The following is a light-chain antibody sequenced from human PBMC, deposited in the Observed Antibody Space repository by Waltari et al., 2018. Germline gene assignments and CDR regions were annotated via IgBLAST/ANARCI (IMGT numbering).Light chain of an antibody. CDR1: SSDLGGYTY. CDR2: DVS. J-gene: IGLJ2*01. V-gene: IGLV2-14*03. CDR3: SSYASGNTL. Sequence: QSPLTQPASVSGSPGQSITISCTGTSSDLGGYTYVSWYQQPPGKAPRLMIYDVSDRPSGVSNRFSGSKSGNTASLTISGLQAEDEADYYCSSYASGNTLFGGGTKLTVL.